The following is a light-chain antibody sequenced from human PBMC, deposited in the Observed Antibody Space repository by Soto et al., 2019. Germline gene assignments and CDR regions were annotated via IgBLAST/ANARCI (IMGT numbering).Light chain of an antibody. CDR2: AAD. CDR3: QQTYSTPLT. J-gene: IGKJ4*01. Sequence: DIQMTQSPSSLSASVGDRVTITCRASQSIISYLNWYQQKPGKAPKLLICAADSLQSGVPSRFSGSGSGTDFTLTISSMQPEDFASYYCQQTYSTPLTFGGGTKVAIK. V-gene: IGKV1-39*01. CDR1: QSIISY.